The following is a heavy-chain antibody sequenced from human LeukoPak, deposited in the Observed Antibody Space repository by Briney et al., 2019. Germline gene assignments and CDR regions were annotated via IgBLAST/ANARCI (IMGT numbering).Heavy chain of an antibody. J-gene: IGHJ4*02. V-gene: IGHV4-59*01. CDR2: IYYSGST. D-gene: IGHD6-19*01. CDR1: GGSISSYY. CDR3: ARVMAPHSSGWYAPFLHAYYFDY. Sequence: SETLSLTCTVSGGSISSYYWSWIRQPPGKGLEWIWYIYYSGSTNYNPSLKSRVTISVDTSKNQFSLKLSSVTAADTAVYYCARVMAPHSSGWYAPFLHAYYFDYWGQGTLVTVSS.